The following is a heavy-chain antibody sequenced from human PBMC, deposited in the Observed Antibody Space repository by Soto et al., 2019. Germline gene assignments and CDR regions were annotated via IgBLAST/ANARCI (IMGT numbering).Heavy chain of an antibody. J-gene: IGHJ6*02. CDR2: IIPIFGTA. V-gene: IGHV1-69*01. CDR3: ARNYYDSSGYYYYYYYGMDV. CDR1: GGTFSSYA. Sequence: QVQLVQSGAEVKKPGSSVKVSCKASGGTFSSYAISWVRQAPGQGLEWMGGIIPIFGTANYAQKFQGRVTITAAESTSTAYMELSSLRSEDTAVYYCARNYYDSSGYYYYYYYGMDVWGQGTTVTVSS. D-gene: IGHD3-22*01.